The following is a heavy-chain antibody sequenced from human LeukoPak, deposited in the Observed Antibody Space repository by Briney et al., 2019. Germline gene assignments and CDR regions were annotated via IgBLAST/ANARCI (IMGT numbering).Heavy chain of an antibody. CDR3: ASGIAVAGTSIWFDP. J-gene: IGHJ5*02. V-gene: IGHV4-59*12. Sequence: SETLSLTCTVSGGSISSYYWSWIRQPPGKGLEWIGFIYDSGSTNYNPSLKSRVTISVDTSKNQFSLKLSSVTAADTAVYYCASGIAVAGTSIWFDPWGQGTLVTVSS. CDR2: IYDSGST. D-gene: IGHD6-19*01. CDR1: GGSISSYY.